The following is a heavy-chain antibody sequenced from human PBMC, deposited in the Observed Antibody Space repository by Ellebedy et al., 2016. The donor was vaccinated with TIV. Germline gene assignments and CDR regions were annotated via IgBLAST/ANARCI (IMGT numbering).Heavy chain of an antibody. J-gene: IGHJ3*02. CDR1: GFTFSSYA. V-gene: IGHV3-30*04. D-gene: IGHD5-18*01. Sequence: PGGSLRLSCAASGFTFSSYAMHWVRQAPGEGLEWVAVISYDGSNKYYADSVKGRLTISRDNSKNTLYLQMNSLRAEDTAVYYCARDLWVYSYGPGDALDIWGQGTMVTVSS. CDR2: ISYDGSNK. CDR3: ARDLWVYSYGPGDALDI.